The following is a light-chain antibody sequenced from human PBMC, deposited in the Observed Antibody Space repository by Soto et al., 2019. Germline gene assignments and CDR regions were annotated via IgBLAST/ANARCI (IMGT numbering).Light chain of an antibody. CDR1: QSVSNNY. CDR2: GAS. V-gene: IGKV3-20*01. Sequence: EIVLTQSPGTLSLSPGERATLSCRASQSVSNNYLAWYQQKPGQAPRRLIYGASSRATGIPDRFSGSGSGTDFALTISRLEPEDFAVYYCQQYGTSPFTFGPGTKV. J-gene: IGKJ3*01. CDR3: QQYGTSPFT.